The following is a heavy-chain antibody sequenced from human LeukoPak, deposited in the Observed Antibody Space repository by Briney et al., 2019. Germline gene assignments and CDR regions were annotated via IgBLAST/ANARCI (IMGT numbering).Heavy chain of an antibody. CDR2: INTDGSTT. D-gene: IGHD5-12*01. Sequence: PGGSLRLSCAASGFILSGYWMPWVRQAPGKGLVWVSQINTDGSTTNYADSVKGRFTISRDNAKNTLFLQMNSLRAEDTAVYYCARDGYSAHGVWGQGTLVTVSS. CDR1: GFILSGYW. CDR3: ARDGYSAHGV. V-gene: IGHV3-74*01. J-gene: IGHJ4*02.